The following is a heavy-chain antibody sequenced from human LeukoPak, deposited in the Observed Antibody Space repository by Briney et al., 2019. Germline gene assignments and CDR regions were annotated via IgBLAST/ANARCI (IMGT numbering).Heavy chain of an antibody. CDR2: INPSGGGT. D-gene: IGHD1-14*01. V-gene: IGHV1-46*01. J-gene: IGHJ4*02. CDR3: ARVGSTPTGFDH. Sequence: ASVKVSCKASGYTFTNYYMHWVRQAPGQGLEWMGIINPSGGGTSYAQKFQGRVTMTRDMSTSTVYTDLSSLRSEDTAVYYCARVGSTPTGFDHWGQGTLVTVSS. CDR1: GYTFTNYY.